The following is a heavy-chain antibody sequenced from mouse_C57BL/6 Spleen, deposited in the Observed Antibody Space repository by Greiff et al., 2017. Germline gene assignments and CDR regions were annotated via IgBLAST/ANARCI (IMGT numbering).Heavy chain of an antibody. CDR3: ALGYYYGSSPDWFAY. J-gene: IGHJ3*01. CDR1: GYSFTDYN. V-gene: IGHV1-39*01. CDR2: INPNYGTT. Sequence: EVQLHQSGPELVKPGASVKISCKASGYSFTDYNMNWVKQSNGKSLEWIGVINPNYGTTSYNQKFKGKATLTVDQSSSTAYMQLNSLTSEDSAVYYCALGYYYGSSPDWFAYWGQGTLVTVSA. D-gene: IGHD1-1*01.